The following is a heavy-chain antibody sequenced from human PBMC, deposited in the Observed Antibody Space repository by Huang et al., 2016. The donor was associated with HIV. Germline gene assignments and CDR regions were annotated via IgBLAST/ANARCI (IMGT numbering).Heavy chain of an antibody. CDR2: ISGYNGYT. Sequence: QVQLVQSGAEMKKPGASVKVSCQASGYNFKNFAISWVRQAPGQGLEWMGWISGYNGYTGYSQRLQGRVTMTTDTSTRSAFMEVRNLRSDDTAVYYCARMLDSGWYGRIDYWGQGTLVTVSS. CDR3: ARMLDSGWYGRIDY. CDR1: GYNFKNFA. V-gene: IGHV1-18*04. D-gene: IGHD6-19*01. J-gene: IGHJ4*02.